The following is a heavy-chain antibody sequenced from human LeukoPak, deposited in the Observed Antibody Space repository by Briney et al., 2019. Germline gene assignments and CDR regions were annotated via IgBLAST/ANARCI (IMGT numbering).Heavy chain of an antibody. CDR2: IYPGDSDT. CDR1: GYSFTSYW. D-gene: IGHD5-18*01. J-gene: IGHJ4*02. V-gene: IGHV5-51*01. Sequence: GESLKISCKGSGYSFTSYWIGWVRQMPGKGLEWMGIIYPGDSDTRYSPSFQGQVTISADKSISTAYLQWSSLKASDTAMYYCARHGGRLDTAMVRGDYWGQGTLVTVSS. CDR3: ARHGGRLDTAMVRGDY.